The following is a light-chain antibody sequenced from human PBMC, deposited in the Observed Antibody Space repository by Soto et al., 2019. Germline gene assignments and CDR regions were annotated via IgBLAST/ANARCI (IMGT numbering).Light chain of an antibody. CDR1: QSVAFH. CDR3: QQYKKWPPLT. V-gene: IGKV3-15*01. CDR2: GAF. Sequence: EIVMTQSPATLSVSPGETATLSCRASQSVAFHLAWYQQKPGQGPRPLIYGAFTRATGIPARFSGSGSGTEVTLTISSLQSEDFAVYYCQQYKKWPPLTFGGGTKVEIK. J-gene: IGKJ4*01.